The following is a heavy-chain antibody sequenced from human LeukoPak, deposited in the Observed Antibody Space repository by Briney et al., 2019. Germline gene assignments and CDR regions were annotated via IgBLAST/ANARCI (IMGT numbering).Heavy chain of an antibody. Sequence: GGSLRLSCAASGFTFSNHNISGVRQAPGKGLEWVANMRQDGSDKYYVDFVKGRFTISRDNAKNSLYLQMNSLRAEDTTVYYCAREGNAFDIWGQGTMVTVSS. V-gene: IGHV3-7*01. CDR1: GFTFSNHN. CDR2: MRQDGSDK. D-gene: IGHD3-10*01. J-gene: IGHJ3*02. CDR3: AREGNAFDI.